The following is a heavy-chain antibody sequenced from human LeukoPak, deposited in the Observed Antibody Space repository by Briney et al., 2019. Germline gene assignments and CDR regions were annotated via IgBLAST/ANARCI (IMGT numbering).Heavy chain of an antibody. CDR3: ARYSSSLGSVYFDY. V-gene: IGHV4-4*07. Sequence: SETLSLTCTVSGGSISSYYWSWIRQPAGKGLEWIGRIYTSGSTNYNPSLKSRVTMSVDTSKNQFSLKLSSVTAADTAVYYCARYSSSLGSVYFDYWGQGTLVTVSS. J-gene: IGHJ4*02. D-gene: IGHD6-6*01. CDR2: IYTSGST. CDR1: GGSISSYY.